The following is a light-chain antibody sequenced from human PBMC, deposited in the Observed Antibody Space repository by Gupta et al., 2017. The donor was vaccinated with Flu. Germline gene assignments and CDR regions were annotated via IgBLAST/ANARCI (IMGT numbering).Light chain of an antibody. CDR1: SGSIAANY. V-gene: IGLV6-57*01. J-gene: IGLJ1*01. CDR3: QSYDSESYV. CDR2: EDD. Sequence: NFMLAQPLSVSESPGKTVAISCTRSSGSIAANYVQWYQQRPGSSPTTVIDEDDQRPSGVPDRVSGSIDRSSNSAFLNISGVKTEDESDYYCQSYDSESYVFGTGTKVTVL.